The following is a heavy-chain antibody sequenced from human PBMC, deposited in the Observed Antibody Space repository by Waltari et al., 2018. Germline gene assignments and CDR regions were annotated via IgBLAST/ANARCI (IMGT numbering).Heavy chain of an antibody. CDR1: GGSIRSYY. CDR3: ARESGDYSPFDN. Sequence: QVQLQELGPGLVKPLETLSLTCSVSGGSIRSYYWSWIRQPAGKGLEWIGHIFTSGITKYNPSLKSRVTMSVDTSKNQFSLKLTSVTAADTAVYYCARESGDYSPFDNWGQGTLVTVSS. D-gene: IGHD4-17*01. J-gene: IGHJ4*02. V-gene: IGHV4-4*07. CDR2: IFTSGIT.